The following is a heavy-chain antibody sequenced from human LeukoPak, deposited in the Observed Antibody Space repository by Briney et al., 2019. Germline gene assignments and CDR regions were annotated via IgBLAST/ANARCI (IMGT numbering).Heavy chain of an antibody. CDR3: ARDRIQLWNYAFYV. Sequence: KTGGSLRLSCAASGFTFSSYSMNWVRQAPGKGLEWVSSISSSSSYIYYADSVKGRFTISRDNAKNSLYLQMNSLRADDTAVYYFARDRIQLWNYAFYVWGQGTMVTVS. V-gene: IGHV3-21*01. CDR1: GFTFSSYS. D-gene: IGHD5-18*01. J-gene: IGHJ3*01. CDR2: ISSSSSYI.